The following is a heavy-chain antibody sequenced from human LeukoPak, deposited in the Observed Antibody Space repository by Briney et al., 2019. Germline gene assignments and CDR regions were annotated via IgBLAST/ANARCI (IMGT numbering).Heavy chain of an antibody. CDR3: AKDYNTLRYFDWLSPLDY. CDR1: GFTLSSYA. V-gene: IGHV3-23*01. Sequence: GGSLRLSCAASGFTLSSYAMSWVRQAPGKGLEWVSAISGSGGSTYYADSVKGRFTIPRDNSKNTLYLQMNSLRAEDTAVYYCAKDYNTLRYFDWLSPLDYWGQGTLVTVSS. CDR2: ISGSGGST. D-gene: IGHD3-9*01. J-gene: IGHJ4*02.